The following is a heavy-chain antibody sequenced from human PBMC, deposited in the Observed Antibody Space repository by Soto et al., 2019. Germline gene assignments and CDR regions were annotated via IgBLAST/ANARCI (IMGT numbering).Heavy chain of an antibody. CDR1: GYTFNSYG. D-gene: IGHD3-22*01. Sequence: QVQLVQSGAEVKKPGASVKVSCKASGYTFNSYGITWVRQAPGQGLEWMGWISAHNGNTNYAQKLQGRVTMTTDTSTSTAYMALRSLRSDDTAVYYCASLDSETSGYPNDYWGEGTLVTVSS. CDR3: ASLDSETSGYPNDY. J-gene: IGHJ4*02. CDR2: ISAHNGNT. V-gene: IGHV1-18*01.